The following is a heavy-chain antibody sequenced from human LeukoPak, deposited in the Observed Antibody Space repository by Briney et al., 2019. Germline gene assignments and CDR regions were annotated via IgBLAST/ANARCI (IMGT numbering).Heavy chain of an antibody. CDR2: IRYDGSNK. CDR3: AKESDYYGSGRIYYMDV. D-gene: IGHD3-10*01. Sequence: GGSLRLSCAASGFTFSSYGMHWVRQAPGKGLEWVAFIRYDGSNKYYADSVKGRFTISRDNSKNTLYLQMNSLRAEDTAVYYCAKESDYYGSGRIYYMDVWGKGTTVTVSS. J-gene: IGHJ6*03. CDR1: GFTFSSYG. V-gene: IGHV3-30*02.